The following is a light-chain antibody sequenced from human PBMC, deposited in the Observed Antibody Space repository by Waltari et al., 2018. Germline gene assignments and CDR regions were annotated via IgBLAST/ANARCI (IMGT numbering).Light chain of an antibody. CDR1: SSDVGGYNY. J-gene: IGLJ1*01. CDR2: DVS. CDR3: SSYTSSSTSYV. V-gene: IGLV2-14*03. Sequence: QSALTQPASVSGSPGQSITISCTGTSSDVGGYNYVSWYQQHPGMAPKLMIFDVSNRPSGVSNRFSGSKSGNTASLTISGLQAEDEAGYYCSSYTSSSTSYVFGTGTKVTVL.